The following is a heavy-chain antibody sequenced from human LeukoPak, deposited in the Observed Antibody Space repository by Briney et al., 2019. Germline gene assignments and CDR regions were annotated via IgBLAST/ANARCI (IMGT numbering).Heavy chain of an antibody. D-gene: IGHD3-22*01. CDR2: INPNNGGT. CDR3: ARVLTYDSSGLDY. CDR1: GYTFTGYY. V-gene: IGHV1-2*02. J-gene: IGHJ4*02. Sequence: ASVKVSCKASGYTFTGYYMHWVRQAPGQGLEWMGWINPNNGGTNYAQKFQGRVTMTRDTSISTAYMELSRLRSDDTAVYYCARVLTYDSSGLDYWGQGTLVTVSS.